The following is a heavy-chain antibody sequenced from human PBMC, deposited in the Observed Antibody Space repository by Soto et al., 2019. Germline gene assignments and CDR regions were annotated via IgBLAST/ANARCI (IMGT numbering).Heavy chain of an antibody. CDR1: GYSFATSG. J-gene: IGHJ4*02. CDR2: ISVYNGNT. CDR3: ARAGQYYDASGYAD. D-gene: IGHD3-22*01. Sequence: QVKLVQSGTEVKKPGAPIKVSCKASGYSFATSGMTWVRQAPGQGLEWMGWISVYNGNTNYDQKLQDRVTMTTDTSTNTAYLEVRNLRSDDTAVYYCARAGQYYDASGYADWGQGTLVTVS. V-gene: IGHV1-18*01.